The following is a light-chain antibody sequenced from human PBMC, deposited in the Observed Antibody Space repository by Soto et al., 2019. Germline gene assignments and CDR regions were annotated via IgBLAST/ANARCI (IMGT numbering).Light chain of an antibody. CDR3: QQRSNWPPD. CDR1: QSVSSY. J-gene: IGKJ4*01. V-gene: IGKV3-11*01. Sequence: EIVLTQYPATLSLSPGERATLSSRASQSVSSYLAWYQQKPGQAPRLLIYDASNRATGIPARFSGSGSGTDFALTISSLGPEDFAVYYCQQRSNWPPDFGGGTKVEIK. CDR2: DAS.